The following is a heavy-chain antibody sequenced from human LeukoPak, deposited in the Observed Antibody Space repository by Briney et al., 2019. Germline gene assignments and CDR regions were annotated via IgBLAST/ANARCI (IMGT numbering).Heavy chain of an antibody. Sequence: SETLSLTCTVPGGPISSYYWSWIRQPPGKGLEGVGYIYYSGSANYNPSLKTRVTISVDTSKNQFSLKLSSVPATDTAVYYCARSPGCGGSCCSGNYYYYGMDVWGNGTTVTVSS. D-gene: IGHD2-15*01. V-gene: IGHV4-59*01. CDR3: ARSPGCGGSCCSGNYYYYGMDV. CDR1: GGPISSYY. J-gene: IGHJ6*04. CDR2: IYYSGSA.